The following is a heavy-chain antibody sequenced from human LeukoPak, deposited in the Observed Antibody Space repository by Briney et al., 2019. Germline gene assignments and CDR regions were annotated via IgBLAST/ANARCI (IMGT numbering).Heavy chain of an antibody. CDR3: AFDPRGGWNFDY. D-gene: IGHD6-19*01. CDR1: GFTFSNAW. CDR2: TSISGRTN. V-gene: IGHV3-48*02. Sequence: PGGSLRLSCAASGFTFSNAWMNWVRQAPGKGLEWISYTSISGRTNYYADSVKGRFTISRDDAKNFLYLQMSSLRDEDTAVYYCAFDPRGGWNFDYWGQGTLVTVSS. J-gene: IGHJ4*02.